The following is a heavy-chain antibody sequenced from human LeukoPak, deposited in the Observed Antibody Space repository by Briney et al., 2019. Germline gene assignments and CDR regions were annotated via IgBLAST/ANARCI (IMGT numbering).Heavy chain of an antibody. V-gene: IGHV1-69*01. CDR1: GGTFSSYA. Sequence: GASVKVSCKASGGTFSSYAISWVRQAPGQGLEWMGGIIPMFGTANYAQKFQGRVTITADESTSTAYMELSSLRSEDTAVYYCARVYHSGGGYRSSTSCYYYYGMDVWGQGTTVTVSS. CDR3: ARVYHSGGGYRSSTSCYYYYGMDV. D-gene: IGHD2-2*01. CDR2: IIPMFGTA. J-gene: IGHJ6*02.